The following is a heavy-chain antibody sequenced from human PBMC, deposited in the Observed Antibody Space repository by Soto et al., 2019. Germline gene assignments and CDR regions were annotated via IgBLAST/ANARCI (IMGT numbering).Heavy chain of an antibody. V-gene: IGHV1-18*01. CDR1: GYTVTSYG. Sequence: ASVKVSCKASGYTVTSYGISWVRQAPGQGREWMGWISAYNGNTNYAQKLQGSVTMTTDTSTSTAYMELRSLRSDDTAVYYCGRQPELSGYYYGMDVWGQGTTVTVSS. CDR2: ISAYNGNT. J-gene: IGHJ6*02. CDR3: GRQPELSGYYYGMDV. D-gene: IGHD3-10*01.